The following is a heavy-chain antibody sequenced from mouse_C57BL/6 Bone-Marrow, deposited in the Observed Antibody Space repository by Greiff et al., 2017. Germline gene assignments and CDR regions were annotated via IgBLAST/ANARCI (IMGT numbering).Heavy chain of an antibody. CDR1: GFNIKNTY. Sequence: VQLQQSVAELVRPGASVKLSCTASGFNIKNTYLHWVKQRPEKSLEWIGRIDPANGTTKYAPKFQGKATLPADQSSNTAYRQLSSLTSEDTAIYYCARWSVYCAMDYWGQGTAVTVSA. CDR2: IDPANGTT. J-gene: IGHJ4*01. CDR3: ARWSVYCAMDY. V-gene: IGHV14-3*01.